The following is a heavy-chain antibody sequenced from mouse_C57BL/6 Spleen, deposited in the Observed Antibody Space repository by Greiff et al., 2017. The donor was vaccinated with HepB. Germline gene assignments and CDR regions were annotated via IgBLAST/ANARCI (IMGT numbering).Heavy chain of an antibody. D-gene: IGHD2-4*01. Sequence: EVMLVESGGGLVQPGVSLSLSCAASGFTFTDYYMSWVRQPPGKALEWLGFIRNKANGYTTEYSASVKGRFTISRDNSQSILYLQMNALRAEDSATYYCARYDYDGYFDVWGTGTTVTVSS. CDR3: ARYDYDGYFDV. CDR1: GFTFTDYY. V-gene: IGHV7-3*01. CDR2: IRNKANGYTT. J-gene: IGHJ1*03.